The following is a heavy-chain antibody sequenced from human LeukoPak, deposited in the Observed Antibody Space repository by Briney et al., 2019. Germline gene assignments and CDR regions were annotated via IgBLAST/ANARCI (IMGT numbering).Heavy chain of an antibody. CDR3: ARGRYCSSTSCYRTFANALALFKH. J-gene: IGHJ1*01. CDR2: INHSGST. V-gene: IGHV4-34*01. CDR1: GGSFSGYY. Sequence: SETLSLTCAVYGGSFSGYYWSWIRQPPGKWLEWIGEINHSGSTNYNPSLKSRVTISVDTSKNQFSLKRSSVTAADTAVYYCARGRYCSSTSCYRTFANALALFKHWGKGNLVTVYS. D-gene: IGHD2-2*01.